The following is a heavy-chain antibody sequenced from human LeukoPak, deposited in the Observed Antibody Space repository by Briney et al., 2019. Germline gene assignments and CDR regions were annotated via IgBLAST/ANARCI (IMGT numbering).Heavy chain of an antibody. Sequence: GGSLRLSCAASGFTFSSYAMSWVRQAPGKGLEWVSAISGSVGSTYYADSVKGRLTIPRDHSTNTMSFKVNSLRSEDTAVYYCAKDRSVVAAVYYYYGMDVWGQGTTVTVSS. J-gene: IGHJ6*02. CDR2: ISGSVGST. CDR1: GFTFSSYA. CDR3: AKDRSVVAAVYYYYGMDV. V-gene: IGHV3-23*01. D-gene: IGHD2-15*01.